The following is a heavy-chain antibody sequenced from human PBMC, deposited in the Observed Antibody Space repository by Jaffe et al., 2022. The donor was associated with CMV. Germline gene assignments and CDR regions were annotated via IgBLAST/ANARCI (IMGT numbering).Heavy chain of an antibody. J-gene: IGHJ4*02. V-gene: IGHV2-70*15. CDR3: ARIPYNWNDVGLVGYFDY. CDR2: IDWDDDK. CDR1: GFSLSTSGMC. D-gene: IGHD1-1*01. Sequence: QVTLRESGPALVKPTQTLTLTCTFSGFSLSTSGMCVSWIRQPPGKALEWLARIDWDDDKYYSTSLKTRLTISKDTSKNQVVLTMTNMDPVDTATYYCARIPYNWNDVGLVGYFDYWGQGTLVTVSS.